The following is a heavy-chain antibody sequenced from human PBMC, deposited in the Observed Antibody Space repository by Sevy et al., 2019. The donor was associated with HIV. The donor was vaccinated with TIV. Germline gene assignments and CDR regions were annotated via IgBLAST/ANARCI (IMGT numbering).Heavy chain of an antibody. Sequence: GGSLRLSCAASGVTIGSSVIHWVRQAPGKGLGWVALTRHPGAVIDYAKSVKGRFTLSADNAKNTVYVEMTSLRVEDTAIYHCAKEVGSSGSAGYLDYWGPRTLVTVSS. J-gene: IGHJ4*02. CDR2: TRHPGAVI. CDR3: AKEVGSSGSAGYLDY. D-gene: IGHD3-22*01. CDR1: GVTIGSSV. V-gene: IGHV3-30*02.